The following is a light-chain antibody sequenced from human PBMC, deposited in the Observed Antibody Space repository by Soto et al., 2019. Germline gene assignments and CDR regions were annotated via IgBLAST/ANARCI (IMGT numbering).Light chain of an antibody. V-gene: IGKV3-15*01. CDR1: QSVSTN. CDR3: QHYNNWLFS. J-gene: IGKJ5*01. CDR2: GAS. Sequence: EIAMTQSPATLSVYPGERATLPCRASQSVSTNLAWYQQNPGQAPRLLIYGASTRATGIPARFSGSGSGTEFTLTISSLQSEDFAVYFCQHYNNWLFSFCHVTRLEIK.